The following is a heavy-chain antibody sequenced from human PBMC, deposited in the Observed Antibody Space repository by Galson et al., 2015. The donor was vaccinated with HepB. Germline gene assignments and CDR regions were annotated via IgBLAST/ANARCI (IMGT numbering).Heavy chain of an antibody. CDR1: GFTFSSYW. CDR2: INSDGSST. J-gene: IGHJ4*02. Sequence: SLRLSCAVSGFTFSSYWMHWVRQAPGKGLVWVSRINSDGSSTSYADSVKGRFTISRDNAKNTLYLQVNSLRAEDTAVYYCARDWGYYYGSGRYRNVGYFDYWGQGTLVTVSS. V-gene: IGHV3-74*01. CDR3: ARDWGYYYGSGRYRNVGYFDY. D-gene: IGHD3-10*01.